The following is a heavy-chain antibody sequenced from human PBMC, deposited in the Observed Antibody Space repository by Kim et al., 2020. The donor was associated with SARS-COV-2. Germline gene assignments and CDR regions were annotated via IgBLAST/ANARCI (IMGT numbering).Heavy chain of an antibody. CDR1: GGSISSSSYY. J-gene: IGHJ4*02. CDR3: ARRRYFDY. CDR2: IYYSGST. Sequence: SETLSLTCTVSGGSISSSSYYWGWIRQPPGKGLEWIGSIYYSGSTYYNPSLKSRVTISVDTSKNQFSLKLSSVTAADTAVYYCARRRYFDYWGQGTLVTVSS. V-gene: IGHV4-39*01.